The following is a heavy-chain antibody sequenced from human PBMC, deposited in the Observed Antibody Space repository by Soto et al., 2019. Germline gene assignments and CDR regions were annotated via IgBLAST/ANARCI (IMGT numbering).Heavy chain of an antibody. CDR3: ARNRYDSSGHYNDFKDS. J-gene: IGHJ4*02. CDR1: GYSFSSYY. V-gene: IGHV1-46*01. D-gene: IGHD3-22*01. CDR2: INPSDGST. Sequence: ASVKVSCKASGYSFSSYYMHWVRQAPGQGLEWMGIINPSDGSTTYAQKFQGRVTMTRDTSTSAVYMELSSLRSEDTAVYYCARNRYDSSGHYNDFKDSCSQGTVDTGSS.